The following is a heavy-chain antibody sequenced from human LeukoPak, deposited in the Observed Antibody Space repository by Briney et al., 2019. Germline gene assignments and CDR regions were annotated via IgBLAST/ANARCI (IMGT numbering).Heavy chain of an antibody. D-gene: IGHD3-10*01. CDR1: GLAFSDFS. CDR3: ARDRGYYGSGSYYNDAFDI. CDR2: ISSSSNYI. J-gene: IGHJ3*02. Sequence: GGSLRLSCAASGLAFSDFSMNWVRQAPGKGLEWVSSISSSSNYINYADSVEGRFTISRDNAKNSLYLQMNSLRAEDTALYYCARDRGYYGSGSYYNDAFDIWGQGTMVTVSS. V-gene: IGHV3-21*04.